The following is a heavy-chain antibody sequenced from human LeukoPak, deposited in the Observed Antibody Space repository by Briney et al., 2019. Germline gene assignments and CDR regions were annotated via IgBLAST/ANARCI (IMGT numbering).Heavy chain of an antibody. CDR2: ISAYNGNT. CDR1: GYTFTSYG. CDR3: ARVEGDYYDSSGYEDY. Sequence: WASVKVSCKASGYTFTSYGISWVRQAPGQGLEWMGWISAYNGNTNYAQKLQGRVTMTTDTSTSTAYMELRSLRSDDTAVYYCARVEGDYYDSSGYEDYWGQGTLVTVSS. D-gene: IGHD3-22*01. V-gene: IGHV1-18*01. J-gene: IGHJ4*02.